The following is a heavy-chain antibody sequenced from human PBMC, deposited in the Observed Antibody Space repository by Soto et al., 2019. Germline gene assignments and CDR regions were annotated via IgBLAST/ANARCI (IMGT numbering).Heavy chain of an antibody. D-gene: IGHD3-10*01. V-gene: IGHV3-30-3*01. CDR1: GFTFSSYA. Sequence: QVQLVESGGGVVQPGRSLRLSCAASGFTFSSYAMHWVRQAPGKGLEWVAVISYDGSNKYYADSVKGRFTISRDNSKNTLYLQMNSLSAEDTAVYYGARECWGSGRALDVWGQGTTVTVSS. J-gene: IGHJ6*02. CDR3: ARECWGSGRALDV. CDR2: ISYDGSNK.